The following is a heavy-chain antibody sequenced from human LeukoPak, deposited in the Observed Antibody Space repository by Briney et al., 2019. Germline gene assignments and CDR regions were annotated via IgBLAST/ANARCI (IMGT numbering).Heavy chain of an antibody. CDR3: AKGGSGYGDYAVDY. V-gene: IGHV3-20*04. CDR1: EFTFDDYG. D-gene: IGHD4-17*01. J-gene: IGHJ4*02. CDR2: INWNGGST. Sequence: GGSLRLSCAASEFTFDDYGMSWVRQAPGKGLEWVSGINWNGGSTGYADSVKGRFTISRDNSKNTVYLQMYSLRADDTAVYYCAKGGSGYGDYAVDYWGQGTLVTVSS.